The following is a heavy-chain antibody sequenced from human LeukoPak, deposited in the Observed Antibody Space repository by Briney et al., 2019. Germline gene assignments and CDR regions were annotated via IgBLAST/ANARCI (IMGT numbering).Heavy chain of an antibody. D-gene: IGHD4-23*01. CDR3: AKDLYGGNRYFDL. CDR2: IWYDGSNK. CDR1: GFIFSSYG. J-gene: IGHJ2*01. V-gene: IGHV3-33*06. Sequence: GGSLRLSCAASGFIFSSYGMQWVRQAPGKGLEWVAVIWYDGSNKYYADSVKGRFTISRDNSKNTLYLQMNSLRAEDTAVYYCAKDLYGGNRYFDLWGRGTLVTASS.